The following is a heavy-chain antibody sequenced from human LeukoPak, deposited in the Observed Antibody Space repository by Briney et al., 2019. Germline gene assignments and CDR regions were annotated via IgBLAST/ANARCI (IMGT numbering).Heavy chain of an antibody. J-gene: IGHJ4*02. CDR3: TTEAYYYDSGAIKYFDY. D-gene: IGHD3-22*01. Sequence: GGSLRLSCAASGFTFSNAWMSWVRQAPGKGLEWVGRITSKTDGGATHYAAPVKGRITISRDESKNTLYLQMNSLRTEDTAVYYCTTEAYYYDSGAIKYFDYWGQGTLVTVSS. CDR1: GFTFSNAW. CDR2: ITSKTDGGAT. V-gene: IGHV3-15*01.